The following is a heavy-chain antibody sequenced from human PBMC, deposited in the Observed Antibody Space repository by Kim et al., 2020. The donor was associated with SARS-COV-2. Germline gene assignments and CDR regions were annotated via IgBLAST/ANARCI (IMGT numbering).Heavy chain of an antibody. J-gene: IGHJ5*02. D-gene: IGHD3-22*01. Sequence: ASVKVSCKASGYTFTSYATHWVRQAPGQRLEWMGWINAGNGNTKYSQKFQGRVTITRDTSASTAYMELSSLRSEDTAVYYCAREDYYDSSGSLAGWFDPWGQGTLVTVSS. CDR2: INAGNGNT. V-gene: IGHV1-3*01. CDR3: AREDYYDSSGSLAGWFDP. CDR1: GYTFTSYA.